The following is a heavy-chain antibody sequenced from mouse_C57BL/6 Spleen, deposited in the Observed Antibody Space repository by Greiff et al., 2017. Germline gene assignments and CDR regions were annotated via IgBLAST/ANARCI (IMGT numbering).Heavy chain of an antibody. V-gene: IGHV1-82*01. Sequence: VQLQQSGPELVKPGASVKIPCKASGYAFSSSWMNWVKQRPGKGLEWIGRIYPGDGDTNYNGKFKGKATLTADKSSSTAYMQLSSLTSEDSAVYFCARGDGYPWGQGTTLTVSS. CDR2: IYPGDGDT. D-gene: IGHD2-3*01. J-gene: IGHJ2*01. CDR1: GYAFSSSW. CDR3: ARGDGYP.